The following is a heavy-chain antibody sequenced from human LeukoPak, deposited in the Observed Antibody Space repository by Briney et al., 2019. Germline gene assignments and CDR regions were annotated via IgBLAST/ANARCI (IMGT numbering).Heavy chain of an antibody. CDR1: GYTFTSYY. D-gene: IGHD6-19*01. CDR2: ISAYNGNT. CDR3: ARDADSSGWYYFDY. V-gene: IGHV1-18*04. J-gene: IGHJ4*02. Sequence: GASVKVSCKASGYTFTSYYMHWVRQAPGQGLEWMGWISAYNGNTNYAQKLQGRVTMTTDTSTGTAYMELRSLRSDDTAVYYCARDADSSGWYYFDYWGQGTLVTVSS.